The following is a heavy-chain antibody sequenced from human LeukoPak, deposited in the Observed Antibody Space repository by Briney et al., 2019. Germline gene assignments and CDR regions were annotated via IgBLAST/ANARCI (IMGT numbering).Heavy chain of an antibody. CDR3: AKSTDSYSGSYLDY. CDR1: GFTFSSYG. D-gene: IGHD1-26*01. Sequence: GGSLRLSCAASGFTFSSYGMHWVRQDPGKGLEWVAVISYDGTNNYYADSVKGRFTISRDNSKNTLYLQMNSLRAEDTAVYYCAKSTDSYSGSYLDYWGQGTLVTVSS. V-gene: IGHV3-30*18. J-gene: IGHJ4*02. CDR2: ISYDGTNN.